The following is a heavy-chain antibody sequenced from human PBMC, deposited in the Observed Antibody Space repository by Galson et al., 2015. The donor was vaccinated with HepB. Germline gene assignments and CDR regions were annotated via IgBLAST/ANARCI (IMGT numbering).Heavy chain of an antibody. CDR3: AKPMGLWFGEEYYGMDV. J-gene: IGHJ6*02. D-gene: IGHD3-10*01. V-gene: IGHV3-23*01. Sequence: SLRLSCAASGFTFSSYAMSWVRQAPGKGLEWVSAISGSGGSTYYADSVKGRFTISRDNSKNTLYLQMNSLRAEDTAVYYCAKPMGLWFGEEYYGMDVWGQGTTVTVSS. CDR1: GFTFSSYA. CDR2: ISGSGGST.